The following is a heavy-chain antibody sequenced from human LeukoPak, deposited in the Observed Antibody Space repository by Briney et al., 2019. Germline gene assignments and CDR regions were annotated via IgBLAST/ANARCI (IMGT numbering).Heavy chain of an antibody. CDR3: ARSQSSGPPYYYYYGMDV. CDR2: ISAYNGNT. D-gene: IGHD3-22*01. Sequence: ASVKVSCKASGYTFTSYGISWVRQAPGQGLEWMGWISAYNGNTNYARKLQGRVTMTTDTSTSTAYMELRSLRSDDTAVYYCARSQSSGPPYYYYYGMDVWGQGTTVTVSS. J-gene: IGHJ6*02. V-gene: IGHV1-18*01. CDR1: GYTFTSYG.